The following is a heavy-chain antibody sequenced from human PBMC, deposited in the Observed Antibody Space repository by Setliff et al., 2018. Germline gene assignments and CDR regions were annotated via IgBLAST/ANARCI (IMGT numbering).Heavy chain of an antibody. CDR3: ARESTAKNFWGEYSDY. D-gene: IGHD3-3*01. CDR1: GYTFTGYY. CDR2: INPNSGGT. J-gene: IGHJ4*02. V-gene: IGHV1-2*06. Sequence: ASVKVSCKASGYTFTGYYMHWVRQAPGQGLEWMGRINPNSGGTNYAQKFQGRVTMTRDTSTSTVYMYLSSLRSEDTAVYYCARESTAKNFWGEYSDYWGQGTLVTVSS.